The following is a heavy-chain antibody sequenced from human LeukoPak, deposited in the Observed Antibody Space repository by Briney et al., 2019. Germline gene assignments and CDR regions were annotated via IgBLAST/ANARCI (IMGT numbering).Heavy chain of an antibody. Sequence: VSVKVSCKASGYTFTTHDINWVRQATGQGLEWLGWMSPNSGDTGYAQKFQGRVTMTSDSSISTAYMELSSLRSEYTAIYYCVRTPPNWGFDYWGQGTLVTVSS. CDR2: MSPNSGDT. D-gene: IGHD7-27*01. V-gene: IGHV1-8*01. CDR1: GYTFTTHD. J-gene: IGHJ4*02. CDR3: VRTPPNWGFDY.